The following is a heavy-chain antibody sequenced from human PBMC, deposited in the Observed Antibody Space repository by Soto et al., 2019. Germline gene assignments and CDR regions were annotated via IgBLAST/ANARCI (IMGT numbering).Heavy chain of an antibody. D-gene: IGHD4-17*01. CDR1: GFTFSSYD. V-gene: IGHV3-13*04. CDR2: IGTAGDT. Sequence: EVQLVESGGGLVQPGGSLRLSCAASGFTFSSYDMHWVRQATGKGLEWVSAIGTAGDTYYPGSVKGRFTISRENAKNSLYLQMNSLRAGDTAVYYCARTRYGDGSYYFDYWGQGTLVTVSS. CDR3: ARTRYGDGSYYFDY. J-gene: IGHJ4*02.